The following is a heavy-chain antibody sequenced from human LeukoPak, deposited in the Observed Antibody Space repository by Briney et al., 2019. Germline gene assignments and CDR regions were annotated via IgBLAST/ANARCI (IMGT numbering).Heavy chain of an antibody. J-gene: IGHJ5*02. CDR3: ARENYYGSPGFDP. Sequence: ASVKVSFKSSGYTFTSYAMHWVRQPPGQRLEWMGWINAGNGNTKYSQKFQGRVTISRDTSASTAYMELSSLRSEDTAVYYCARENYYGSPGFDPWGQGTLVTVSS. CDR2: INAGNGNT. CDR1: GYTFTSYA. D-gene: IGHD3-10*01. V-gene: IGHV1-3*01.